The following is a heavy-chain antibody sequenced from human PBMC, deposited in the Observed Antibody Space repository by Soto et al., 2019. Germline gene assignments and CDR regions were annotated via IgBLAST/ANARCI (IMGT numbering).Heavy chain of an antibody. V-gene: IGHV5-51*01. CDR1: GYSFTSYW. CDR2: IYPGDSDT. CDR3: ARHDCGGDCYSRSSYYYYYGMDV. Sequence: GESLKISCKGSGYSFTSYWIGWVRQMPGKGLEWMGIIYPGDSDTRYSPSFQGQVTISADKSISTAYLQWSSLKASDTAMYYCARHDCGGDCYSRSSYYYYYGMDVWGQGTTVIVSS. J-gene: IGHJ6*02. D-gene: IGHD2-21*02.